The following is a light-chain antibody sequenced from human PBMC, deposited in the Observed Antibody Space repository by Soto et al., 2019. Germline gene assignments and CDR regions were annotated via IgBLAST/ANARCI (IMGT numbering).Light chain of an antibody. Sequence: EIVLTQSPGTLSLSPGERATLSCRASQSVHSSYLAWYQQKPGLAPRLLIYGTSNRATGTPNRFSGSGSGTYFTLTLSRLAPEYVAVYYCQQYGTSSTFGQGTKVEIK. CDR3: QQYGTSST. CDR1: QSVHSSY. V-gene: IGKV3-20*01. CDR2: GTS. J-gene: IGKJ1*01.